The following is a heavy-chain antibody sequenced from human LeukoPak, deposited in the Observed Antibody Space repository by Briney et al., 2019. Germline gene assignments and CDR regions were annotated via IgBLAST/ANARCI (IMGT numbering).Heavy chain of an antibody. CDR1: GGSFSGYY. CDR2: INHCGST. J-gene: IGHJ4*02. CDR3: ARWSGLKGGFGY. V-gene: IGHV4-34*01. D-gene: IGHD3-3*01. Sequence: SETLSLTCAVYGGSFSGYYWSWIRQPPGKGLEWIGEINHCGSTNYNPSLKSRVTISVDTSKNQFSLKLSSVTAADTAVYYCARWSGLKGGFGYWGQGTLVTVSS.